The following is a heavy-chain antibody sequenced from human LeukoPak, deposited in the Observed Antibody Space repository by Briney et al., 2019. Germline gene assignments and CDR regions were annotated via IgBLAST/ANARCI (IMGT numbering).Heavy chain of an antibody. D-gene: IGHD6-13*01. CDR3: ASQGIAAAGTAFDY. V-gene: IGHV4-30-4*08. CDR2: IYYSGST. J-gene: IGHJ4*02. CDR1: GGSISSGDYY. Sequence: SQTLSLTCTVSGGSISSGDYYWSWIRQPPGKGLEWIGYIYYSGSTYYNPSLKSRVTISVDPSKNQFSLKLSSVTAADTAVYYCASQGIAAAGTAFDYWGQGTLVTVSS.